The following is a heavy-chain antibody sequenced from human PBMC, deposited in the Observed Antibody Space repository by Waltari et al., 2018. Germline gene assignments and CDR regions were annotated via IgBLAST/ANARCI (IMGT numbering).Heavy chain of an antibody. D-gene: IGHD6-6*01. J-gene: IGHJ4*02. V-gene: IGHV3-48*03. CDR3: ATRYGSSSMDY. CDR1: GFTVRHYE. Sequence: EVQLVEAGGGVGQTGGSLSLSCADSGFTVRHYEMTWVRQAPGKGLEWSASLSSRLNTIYYADSVKGRFTISRDNAKNSLHLQMNSLRAEDTAVYYCATRYGSSSMDYWGQGTLVTVSS. CDR2: LSSRLNTI.